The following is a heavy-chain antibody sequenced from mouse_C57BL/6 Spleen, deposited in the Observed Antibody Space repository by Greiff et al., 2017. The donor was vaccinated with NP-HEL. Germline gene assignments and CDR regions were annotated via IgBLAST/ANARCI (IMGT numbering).Heavy chain of an antibody. D-gene: IGHD2-5*01. CDR2: INPNNGGT. J-gene: IGHJ4*01. CDR1: GYTFTDYN. Sequence: EVQLQQSGPELVKPGASVKIPCKASGYTFTDYNMDWVKQSHGKSLEWIGDINPNNGGTIYNQKFKGKATLTVDKSSITAYMEIRSLTSEDTAVYDCSRSGLEAYYSNDDAMDYWGQGTSVTVSS. V-gene: IGHV1-18*01. CDR3: SRSGLEAYYSNDDAMDY.